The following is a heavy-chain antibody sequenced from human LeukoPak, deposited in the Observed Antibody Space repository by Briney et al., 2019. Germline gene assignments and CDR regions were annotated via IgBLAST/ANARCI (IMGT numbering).Heavy chain of an antibody. CDR1: GVSFNDYY. CDR2: INHSGYT. D-gene: IGHD2-21*02. J-gene: IGHJ4*02. V-gene: IGHV4-34*01. Sequence: SETLSLTCAVSGVSFNDYYWSWVRQTPGKGLEWIGEINHSGYTSDSPSLKSRVTLSIDTSRKQFSLNLRSVTVADTGIYYCTRMTAGHDYWGQGTLVTVSS. CDR3: TRMTAGHDY.